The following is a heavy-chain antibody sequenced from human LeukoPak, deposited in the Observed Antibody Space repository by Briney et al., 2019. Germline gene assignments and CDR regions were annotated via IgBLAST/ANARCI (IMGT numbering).Heavy chain of an antibody. CDR2: IIPIFGTA. CDR1: GGTFSSYA. V-gene: IGHV1-69*01. D-gene: IGHD5-24*01. J-gene: IGHJ4*02. Sequence: SVKVSCKASGGTFSSYAISWVRQAPGQGLEWMGGIIPIFGTANYAQKFQGRVTIAADESTSTAYMELSSLRSEDTAVYYCARAVRVVATTTFDYWGQGTLVTVSS. CDR3: ARAVRVVATTTFDY.